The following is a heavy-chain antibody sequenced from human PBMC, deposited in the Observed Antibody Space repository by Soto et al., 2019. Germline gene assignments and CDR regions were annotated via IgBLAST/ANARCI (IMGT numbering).Heavy chain of an antibody. Sequence: GGSLRLSCAASGFDFSGSAMHWVRQASGKGLEWIGLIRSKTNNYATVYAASVRGRFTISRDDSKNTAFLQMNSLRADDTAVYYCSRPEALSGTTSYWGQGTLVTVSS. J-gene: IGHJ4*02. CDR1: GFDFSGSA. CDR3: SRPEALSGTTSY. CDR2: IRSKTNNYAT. D-gene: IGHD1-7*01. V-gene: IGHV3-73*01.